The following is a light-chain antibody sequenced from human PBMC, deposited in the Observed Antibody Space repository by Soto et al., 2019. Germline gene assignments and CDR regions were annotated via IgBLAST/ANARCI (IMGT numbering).Light chain of an antibody. CDR2: EVS. J-gene: IGLJ3*02. CDR1: SSYVGGYNY. CDR3: SSFTSSTTLGV. Sequence: QSALTQPASVSGSPGQSITISCSETSSYVGGYNYVSWYQHHPGKAPKLLIYEVSNRPSGISNRFSGSKSGNTASLTISGLQAEDEAYYYCSSFTSSTTLGVFGGGTKLTVL. V-gene: IGLV2-14*01.